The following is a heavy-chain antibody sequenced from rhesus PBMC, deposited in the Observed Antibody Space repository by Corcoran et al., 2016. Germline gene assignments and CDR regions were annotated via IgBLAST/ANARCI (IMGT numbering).Heavy chain of an antibody. V-gene: IGHV3S5*01. CDR3: ATSGYTYFDY. D-gene: IGHD5-24*01. CDR2: ISNGGGST. Sequence: EVQLVESGGGLVQPGGSLRLSCAAAGFTFSSYGMSWVRQAPGKGLEWVSYISNGGGSTYYADSVKGRFTISRDNSKNTLSLQVNSLRAEDTAVYYCATSGYTYFDYWGQGVLVTVSS. J-gene: IGHJ4*01. CDR1: GFTFSSYG.